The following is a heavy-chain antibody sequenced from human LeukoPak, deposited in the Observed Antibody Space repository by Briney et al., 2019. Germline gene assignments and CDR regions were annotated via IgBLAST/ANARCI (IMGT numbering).Heavy chain of an antibody. D-gene: IGHD6-13*01. V-gene: IGHV1-8*01. CDR1: GYTFTSYD. CDR3: ARAGQYSSSWYGYYYYMDV. J-gene: IGHJ6*03. Sequence: ASVKVSCKASGYTFTSYDINWVRQATGQGLEWMGWMNPNSGNTGYAQKFQGRVTMTRNTSISTAYMELSSLRSGDTAVYYCARAGQYSSSWYGYYYYMDVWGKGTTVTVSS. CDR2: MNPNSGNT.